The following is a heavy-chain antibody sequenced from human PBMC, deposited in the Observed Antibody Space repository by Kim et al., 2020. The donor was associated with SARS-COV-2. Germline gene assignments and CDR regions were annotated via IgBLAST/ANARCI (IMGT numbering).Heavy chain of an antibody. V-gene: IGHV3-11*04. J-gene: IGHJ6*02. CDR3: AFTSGYDYFYGMDV. Sequence: ADSVKGRFTISRDNAKNSLYLQMNSLRAEDTAVYYCAFTSGYDYFYGMDVWGQGTTVTVSS. D-gene: IGHD5-12*01.